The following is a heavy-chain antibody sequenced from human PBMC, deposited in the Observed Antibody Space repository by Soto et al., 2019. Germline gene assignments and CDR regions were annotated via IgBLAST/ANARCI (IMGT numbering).Heavy chain of an antibody. CDR1: GYTFTGYY. V-gene: IGHV1-2*02. D-gene: IGHD3-10*01. CDR2: INPNSGGT. Sequence: ASVKVSCKASGYTFTGYYMHWVRQAPGQGLEWMGWINPNSGGTNYAQKFQGRVTMTRDTSISTAYMELSRLRSDDTAVYYCSSSMVRGVIHAGCDPWGQGTLVTV. CDR3: SSSMVRGVIHAGCDP. J-gene: IGHJ5*02.